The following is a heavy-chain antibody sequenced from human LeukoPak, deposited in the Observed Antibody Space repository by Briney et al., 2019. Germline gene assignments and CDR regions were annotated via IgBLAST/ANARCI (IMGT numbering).Heavy chain of an antibody. J-gene: IGHJ1*01. Sequence: ASVKVSCKASGGTFSSHAISWVRQAPGQGLEWMGGIIPIFGTANYAQKFQGRVTITTDESTSTAYMELSSLRSEDTAVYYCARSGYDFWSGYHAEYFQHWGQGTLVTVSS. CDR2: IIPIFGTA. CDR3: ARSGYDFWSGYHAEYFQH. V-gene: IGHV1-69*05. D-gene: IGHD3-3*01. CDR1: GGTFSSHA.